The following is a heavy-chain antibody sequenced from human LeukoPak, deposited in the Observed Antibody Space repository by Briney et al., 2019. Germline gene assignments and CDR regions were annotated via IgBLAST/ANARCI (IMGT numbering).Heavy chain of an antibody. D-gene: IGHD5-18*01. CDR1: GFSFSAYW. Sequence: GGSLRLSCAASGFSFSAYWMHWVRQAPGKGLVWVSRINSDGSSTRYADSVKGRLTISRDNAKNTLYLQMNSLRAEDTAVYFCARDRYLDTAMVTELVDPWGQGTLVTVSS. CDR3: ARDRYLDTAMVTELVDP. J-gene: IGHJ5*02. CDR2: INSDGSST. V-gene: IGHV3-74*01.